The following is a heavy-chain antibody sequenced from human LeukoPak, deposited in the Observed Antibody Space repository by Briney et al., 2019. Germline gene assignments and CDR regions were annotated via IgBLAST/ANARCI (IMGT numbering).Heavy chain of an antibody. V-gene: IGHV3-48*04. CDR3: VHYGGNWGFDY. Sequence: GGSLRLSCAASGFTFSSYSMNWIRQAPGKGLEWVSYISSSGSTIYYADSVKGRFTISRDNAKNSLYLQMNSLRAEDTAVYYCVHYGGNWGFDYWGQGTLVTVSS. CDR2: ISSSGSTI. CDR1: GFTFSSYS. J-gene: IGHJ4*02. D-gene: IGHD4-23*01.